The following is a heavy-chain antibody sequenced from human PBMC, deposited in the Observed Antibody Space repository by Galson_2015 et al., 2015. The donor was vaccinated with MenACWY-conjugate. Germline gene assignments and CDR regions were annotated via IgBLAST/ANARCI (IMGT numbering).Heavy chain of an antibody. Sequence: SLRLSCAASGFTFTSYGMNWVRQAPGKGLEWVSYISSSSSTISYADSVKGRFTISRDNAKSSMHLQMNSLRAEDTAVYYCARDQGRGDAFDYWGQGTLVTVSS. CDR1: GFTFTSYG. V-gene: IGHV3-48*04. J-gene: IGHJ4*02. D-gene: IGHD4-17*01. CDR3: ARDQGRGDAFDY. CDR2: ISSSSSTI.